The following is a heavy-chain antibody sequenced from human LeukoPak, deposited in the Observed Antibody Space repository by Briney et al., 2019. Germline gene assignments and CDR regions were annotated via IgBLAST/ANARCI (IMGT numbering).Heavy chain of an antibody. CDR1: GFIYRHYA. V-gene: IGHV3-64*01. CDR3: AREERGLAIDY. D-gene: IGHD5-12*01. CDR2: ISTSGDNT. J-gene: IGHJ4*02. Sequence: PGGSLRLSCAASGFIYRHYAMHWVRQAPGKGLEYVSAISTSGDNTYYANSVKGRFTISRDNSKNTLFLQMGSLGAEDMAVYYCAREERGLAIDYWGQGTLVTVSS.